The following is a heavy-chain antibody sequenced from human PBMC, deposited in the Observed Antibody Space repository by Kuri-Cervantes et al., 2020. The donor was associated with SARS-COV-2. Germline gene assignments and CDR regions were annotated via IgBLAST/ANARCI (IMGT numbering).Heavy chain of an antibody. CDR3: ARDKYEFATYTYYMDV. CDR2: IDSSGTSI. J-gene: IGHJ6*03. D-gene: IGHD3-3*01. Sequence: GGSLRLSCVASWIQIQNFSMNWVRQAPGRGLKWASYIDSSGTSIYYADSMKGRFTISGDNAKNSLYLQMNSLRDEDTAVYYCARDKYEFATYTYYMDVWGKGTTVTVSS. CDR1: IQIQNFS. V-gene: IGHV3-48*02.